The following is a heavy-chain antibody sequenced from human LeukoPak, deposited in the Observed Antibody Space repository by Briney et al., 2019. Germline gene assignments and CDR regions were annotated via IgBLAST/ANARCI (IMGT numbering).Heavy chain of an antibody. CDR1: GFTFSSYG. CDR3: ARDGTPMIVVVTEIDY. Sequence: PGRSLRLSCAASGFTFSSYGMHWVRQAPGKGLEGVAVIWYDGSNKYYADSVKGRFTISRDNSKNTLYLQMNSLRAEDTAVYYCARDGTPMIVVVTEIDYWGQGTLVTVSS. D-gene: IGHD3-22*01. CDR2: IWYDGSNK. V-gene: IGHV3-33*01. J-gene: IGHJ4*02.